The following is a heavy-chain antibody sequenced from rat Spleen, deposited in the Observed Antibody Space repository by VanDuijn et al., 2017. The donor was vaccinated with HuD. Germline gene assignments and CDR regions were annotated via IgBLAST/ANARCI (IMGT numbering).Heavy chain of an antibody. V-gene: IGHV5-58*01. D-gene: IGHD1-7*01. Sequence: EVHLMETGGGLVQPGRSLKLSCVASGFTFSHYWMYWVRQAPGKGLEWVSSISSDGVNTYYPASVKGRFTISRANSENTVYLQMNSLRSEDTATYYGAVAGYGYWGQGVWVTVSS. CDR3: AVAGYGY. J-gene: IGHJ2*01. CDR1: GFTFSHYW. CDR2: ISSDGVNT.